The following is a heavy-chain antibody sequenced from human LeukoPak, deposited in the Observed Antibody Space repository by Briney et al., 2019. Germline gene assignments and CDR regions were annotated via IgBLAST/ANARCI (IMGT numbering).Heavy chain of an antibody. CDR2: ISGNGDNT. CDR1: GFTFGDYD. Sequence: PGGSLRLSCTVSGFTFGDYDVSWVRQAPGKGLEWVSGISGNGDNTYYADSVKGRSSIPRDNSKNTLYLQMDSLRAEDTAVYHCAKSNGYCDYWGRGTLVTVSS. CDR3: AKSNGYCDY. D-gene: IGHD5-18*01. V-gene: IGHV3-23*01. J-gene: IGHJ4*02.